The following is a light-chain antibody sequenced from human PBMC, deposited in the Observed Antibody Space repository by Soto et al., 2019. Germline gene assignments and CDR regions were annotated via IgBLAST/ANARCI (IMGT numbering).Light chain of an antibody. CDR3: GSWDRSLSAYV. J-gene: IGLJ1*01. CDR1: SSNIGGNS. Sequence: QSVLTQPPSVSAAPGQKVTISCSGSSSNIGGNSVSWYQQLPGTAPKLLIYDDNKRPSGIPDRFSGSKSGTSATLGITGFQTGDEAEYYCGSWDRSLSAYVLGTGTQVPAL. V-gene: IGLV1-51*01. CDR2: DDN.